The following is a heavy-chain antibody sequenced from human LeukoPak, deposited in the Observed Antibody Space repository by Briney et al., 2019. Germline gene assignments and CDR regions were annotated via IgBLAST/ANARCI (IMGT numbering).Heavy chain of an antibody. D-gene: IGHD3-22*01. CDR1: GYTFTGYY. CDR3: ARSEETYYYDSSGYSNWFDP. CDR2: INPNSGGT. Sequence: GASVKVSCKASGYTFTGYYMHWVRQAPGQGLEWMGWINPNSGGTNYAQRFQGRVTMTRDTSISTAYMELSRLRSDDTAVYYCARSEETYYYDSSGYSNWFDPWGQGTLVTVSS. J-gene: IGHJ5*02. V-gene: IGHV1-2*02.